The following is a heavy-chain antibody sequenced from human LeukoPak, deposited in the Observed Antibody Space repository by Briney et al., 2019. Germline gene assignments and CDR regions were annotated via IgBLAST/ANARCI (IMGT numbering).Heavy chain of an antibody. D-gene: IGHD1-26*01. Sequence: PGGSLRLSCAASGFTFSNYGMHWVRQAPGKGLEWVAVISYDGSNKYYVDSVKGRFTISRDNAKNSLYLQMNSLRAEDTSVYYCARVLVGGTNWFDPWGQGTLVTVSS. CDR1: GFTFSNYG. CDR3: ARVLVGGTNWFDP. J-gene: IGHJ5*02. CDR2: ISYDGSNK. V-gene: IGHV3-30*03.